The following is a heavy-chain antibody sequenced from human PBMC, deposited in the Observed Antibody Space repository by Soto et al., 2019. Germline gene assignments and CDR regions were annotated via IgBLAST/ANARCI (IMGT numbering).Heavy chain of an antibody. D-gene: IGHD2-2*01. J-gene: IGHJ6*02. V-gene: IGHV3-21*01. CDR2: ISSSSSYI. CDR1: GFTFSSYS. CDR3: YFVVIQAAPMDV. Sequence: PGGSLRLSCAASGFTFSSYSMNWVRQAPGKGLEWVSSISSSSSYIYYADSVKGRFTISRDNAKNSLYMQMNSLRAEDTAVYYYYFVVIQAAPMDVWGQGTTVTVCS.